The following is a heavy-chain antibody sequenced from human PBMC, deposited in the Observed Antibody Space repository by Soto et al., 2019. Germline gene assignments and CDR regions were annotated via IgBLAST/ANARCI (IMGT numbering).Heavy chain of an antibody. Sequence: QVQLVESGGGVVQPGRSLRLSCAASGFTFSSYAMHWVRQAPGKGLEWVAVISYDGSNKYYADSVKGRFTISRDNSKNTRDLQMNSLRAEDTAVYYCAREAHTYYYGSGLLLTEAHYFDYWGQGTLVTVSS. J-gene: IGHJ4*02. CDR2: ISYDGSNK. CDR3: AREAHTYYYGSGLLLTEAHYFDY. CDR1: GFTFSSYA. V-gene: IGHV3-30-3*01. D-gene: IGHD3-10*01.